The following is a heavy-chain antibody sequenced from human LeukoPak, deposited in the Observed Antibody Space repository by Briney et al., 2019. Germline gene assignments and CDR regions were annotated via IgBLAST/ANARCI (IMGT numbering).Heavy chain of an antibody. V-gene: IGHV1-18*01. CDR3: AKDHTRVYSSGWTFDY. D-gene: IGHD6-19*01. Sequence: ASVKVSCKASGYTFTSYGISWVRQAPGQGLEWMGWISAYNGNTNYAQKLQGRVTMTTDTSTSTAYMELRSLRSDDTAVYYCAKDHTRVYSSGWTFDYWGQGTLVTVSS. CDR2: ISAYNGNT. J-gene: IGHJ4*02. CDR1: GYTFTSYG.